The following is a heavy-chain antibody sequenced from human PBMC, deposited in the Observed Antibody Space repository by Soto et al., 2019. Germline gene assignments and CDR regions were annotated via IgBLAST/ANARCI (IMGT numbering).Heavy chain of an antibody. D-gene: IGHD2-2*01. J-gene: IGHJ4*02. Sequence: ESGGGVVQPGRSLRLSCAASGFSFRSYAMHWVRQAPGKGLEWVAVMSYDGSDKDYADSVKGRFTISRDNSKNTLYLQMSSLRAEDTAVYYCAIVRLDTPALEYWGQGTLVTVSS. CDR3: AIVRLDTPALEY. CDR1: GFSFRSYA. V-gene: IGHV3-30-3*01. CDR2: MSYDGSDK.